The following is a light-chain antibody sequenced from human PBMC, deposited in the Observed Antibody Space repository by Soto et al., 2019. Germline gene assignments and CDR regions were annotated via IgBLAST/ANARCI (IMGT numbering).Light chain of an antibody. CDR2: AAS. CDR1: QTISTS. V-gene: IGKV1-39*01. J-gene: IGKJ2*01. CDR3: QQSHGIPYP. Sequence: DIQMTQSPSSLSASVGDIVTITCRASQTISTSLNWYQQEPGTAPKLLIYAASSLQIGVPSRFSGSGSGTDFTLTISSLQPEDFAAYYCQQSHGIPYPFGQGTKLEIK.